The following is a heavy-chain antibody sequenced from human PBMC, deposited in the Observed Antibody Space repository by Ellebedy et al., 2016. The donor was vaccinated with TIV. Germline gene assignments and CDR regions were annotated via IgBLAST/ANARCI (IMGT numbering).Heavy chain of an antibody. V-gene: IGHV4-39*07. J-gene: IGHJ4*02. CDR3: AREKGYYSTDY. CDR1: GGSISSSSYY. CDR2: VDHSGST. D-gene: IGHD3-10*01. Sequence: SETLSLTCTVSGGSISSSSYYWSWIRQPPEKGLEWIGEVDHSGSTNYNPSLKSRVTVSVDTSKNQFSLRLTSVTAADTAVYYCAREKGYYSTDYWGQGTLVTVSS.